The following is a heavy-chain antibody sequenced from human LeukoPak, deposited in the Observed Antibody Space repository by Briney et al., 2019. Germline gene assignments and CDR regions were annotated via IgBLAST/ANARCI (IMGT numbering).Heavy chain of an antibody. CDR2: IYYSGST. CDR3: ARHPMGYCSGGSCYPLAYFDY. CDR1: GGSISSYY. J-gene: IGHJ4*02. Sequence: PSETLSLTCTVSGGSISSYYWSWIRQPPGKGLEWIGYIYYSGSTNYNPSLKSRVTISVDTSKNQFSLKLSSVTAADTAVYYCARHPMGYCSGGSCYPLAYFDYWGQGTLVTVSS. D-gene: IGHD2-15*01. V-gene: IGHV4-59*08.